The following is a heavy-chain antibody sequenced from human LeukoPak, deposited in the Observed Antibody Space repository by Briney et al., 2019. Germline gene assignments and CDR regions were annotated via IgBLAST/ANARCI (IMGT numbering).Heavy chain of an antibody. CDR2: INHSGST. J-gene: IGHJ4*02. CDR1: GGSFSGYY. Sequence: SETLSLTCAVYGGSFSGYYWSWIRQPPGKGLEWIGEINHSGSTNYNPSLKSRVTISVDTSKNQLSLKLSSVTAADTAVYYCARGPLGSSSDYWGQGTLVTVSS. D-gene: IGHD6-6*01. CDR3: ARGPLGSSSDY. V-gene: IGHV4-34*01.